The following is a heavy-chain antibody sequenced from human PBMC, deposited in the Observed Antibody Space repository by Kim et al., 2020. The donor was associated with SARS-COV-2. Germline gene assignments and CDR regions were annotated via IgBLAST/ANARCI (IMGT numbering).Heavy chain of an antibody. CDR3: ARLEWELLGYAFDV. J-gene: IGHJ3*01. CDR1: GFSVSNNY. V-gene: IGHV3-53*01. CDR2: IYGVDNT. Sequence: GGSLRLSCAASGFSVSNNYMNWVRQSPGKGLEWVSVIYGVDNTSYADSVKGRFIISRDDSKNTLYLQMNSLRAEDTAVYYCARLEWELLGYAFDVWGQGTMVTVSS. D-gene: IGHD1-26*01.